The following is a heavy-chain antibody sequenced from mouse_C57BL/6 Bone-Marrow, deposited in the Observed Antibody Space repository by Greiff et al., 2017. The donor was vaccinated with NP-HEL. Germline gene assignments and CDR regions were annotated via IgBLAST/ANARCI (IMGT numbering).Heavy chain of an antibody. J-gene: IGHJ4*01. Sequence: EVKLVESGGGLVQSGRSLRLSCATSGFTFSDFYMEWVRQAPGKGLEWIAASSNKANDSTTEYSVSVKGRFIVSRDTSQSILYLQLNALRAEDTAIYYCARDEGWFRAMDDGGQGTSVTVSS. CDR1: GFTFSDFY. CDR3: ARDEGWFRAMDD. V-gene: IGHV7-1*01. D-gene: IGHD2-3*01. CDR2: SSNKANDSTT.